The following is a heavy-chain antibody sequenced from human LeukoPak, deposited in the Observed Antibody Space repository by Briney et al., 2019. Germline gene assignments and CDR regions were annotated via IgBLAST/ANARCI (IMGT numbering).Heavy chain of an antibody. D-gene: IGHD4-17*01. CDR2: IFPDGQT. CDR3: ARANSVYGDFDY. Sequence: GGSLRLSCALSGLTVNDNYMSWVRQAPGKGLEWVSLIFPDGQTYYADFVRGRFSISRDMSRNILFLDMSSLRAEDTAVFFCARANSVYGDFDYWGQGTLVTVSS. CDR1: GLTVNDNY. J-gene: IGHJ4*02. V-gene: IGHV3-53*01.